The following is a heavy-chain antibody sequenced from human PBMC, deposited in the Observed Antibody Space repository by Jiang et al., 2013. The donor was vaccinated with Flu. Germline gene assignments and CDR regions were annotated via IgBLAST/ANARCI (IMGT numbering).Heavy chain of an antibody. Sequence: GPGLVKPSETLSLTCTVSGYSISSAYYWGWIRQPPGKGLEWIGTIYHSGSTFYNPSLQSRVTISVDTSKNQFSLKLTSVTAADTAVYYCASLLLGNAGFDYWGQGTLVTVSS. CDR1: GYSISSAYY. CDR2: IYHSGST. CDR3: ASLLLGNAGFDY. D-gene: IGHD1-26*01. J-gene: IGHJ4*02. V-gene: IGHV4-38-2*02.